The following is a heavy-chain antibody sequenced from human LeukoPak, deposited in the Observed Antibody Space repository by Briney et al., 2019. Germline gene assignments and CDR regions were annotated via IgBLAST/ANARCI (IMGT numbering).Heavy chain of an antibody. CDR1: GGSISSGGYY. D-gene: IGHD4-23*01. V-gene: IGHV4-30-2*01. CDR3: ARVDYGGNSGEN. CDR2: IYHSGST. Sequence: KTSETLSLTCTVSGGSISSGGYYWSWIRQPPGKGLEWIGYIYHSGSTYYNPSLKSRVTISVDRSKNQFSLKLSSVTAADTAVYYCARVDYGGNSGENWGQGTLVTVSS. J-gene: IGHJ4*02.